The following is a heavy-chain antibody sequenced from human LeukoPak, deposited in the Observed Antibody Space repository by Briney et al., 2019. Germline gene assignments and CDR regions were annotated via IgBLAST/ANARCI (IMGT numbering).Heavy chain of an antibody. D-gene: IGHD1-26*01. V-gene: IGHV3-21*01. J-gene: IGHJ4*02. CDR2: SSSSSSYI. CDR1: GFTFSSYS. Sequence: GGSLRLSCAASGFTFSSYSMNLVRQAPGKGLEWVSSSSSSSSYIYYADSVKGRFTISRDNAKNSLYLQMNSLRAEDTAVYYCARDRWGVGATTLYYFDYWGQGTLVTVSS. CDR3: ARDRWGVGATTLYYFDY.